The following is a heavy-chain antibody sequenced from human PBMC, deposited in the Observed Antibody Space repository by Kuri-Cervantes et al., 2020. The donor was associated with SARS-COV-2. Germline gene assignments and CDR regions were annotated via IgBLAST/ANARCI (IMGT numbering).Heavy chain of an antibody. D-gene: IGHD3-10*01. Sequence: SETLSLTCTVSGGSISSYYWSWIRQPPGKGLEWNGYIYYSGSTNYNPSLKSRVTISVDTSNNQFSLKLSSVTAADTAVYYCARVGGNWELPFDYWGQGTLVTVSS. V-gene: IGHV4-59*01. J-gene: IGHJ4*02. CDR2: IYYSGST. CDR3: ARVGGNWELPFDY. CDR1: GGSISSYY.